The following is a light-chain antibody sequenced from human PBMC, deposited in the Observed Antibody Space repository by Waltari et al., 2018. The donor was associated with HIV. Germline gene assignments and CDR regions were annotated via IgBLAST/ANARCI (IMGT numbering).Light chain of an antibody. V-gene: IGKV3-20*01. CDR3: QQYGSSPPIT. CDR1: QRVSVSY. CDR2: GAS. J-gene: IGKJ5*01. Sequence: EIVLTQSPGTLSLSPGESATLSCRASQRVSVSYLAWYQQKPGQAPRLLIYGASSRATGIPDRFSGSGSGTDFTLTISRLEPEDFAVYYCQQYGSSPPITFGQGTRLEIK.